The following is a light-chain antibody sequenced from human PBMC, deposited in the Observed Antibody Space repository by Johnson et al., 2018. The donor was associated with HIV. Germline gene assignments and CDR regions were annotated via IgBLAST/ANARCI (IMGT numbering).Light chain of an antibody. V-gene: IGLV1-51*02. Sequence: QSVLTQPPSVSAAPGQRVTISCSGSSSNIGNNYVSWYQHLPGTVPKLLIYQTNKRPSGIPDRFSGSRSGTSATLGITGLQTGDEADYYCGAWDSGLTAGVFGTGTKVTVL. CDR2: QTN. CDR3: GAWDSGLTAGV. CDR1: SSNIGNNY. J-gene: IGLJ1*01.